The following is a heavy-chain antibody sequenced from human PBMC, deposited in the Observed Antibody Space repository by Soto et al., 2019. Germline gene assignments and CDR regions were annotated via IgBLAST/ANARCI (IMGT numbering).Heavy chain of an antibody. J-gene: IGHJ5*02. D-gene: IGHD2-2*01. CDR2: FDPEDGET. V-gene: IGHV1-24*01. CDR1: GYTLTEFF. CDR3: ATGLSCISTSCYALSVNWFDP. Sequence: GGSRKVSCKVFGYTLTEFFMHWVRQGPGKGVGWVGGFDPEDGETIHAQKFQGRVTMTEDTSTDTAYMELSSLRSEDTAVYYCATGLSCISTSCYALSVNWFDPWGQGTLVTVSS.